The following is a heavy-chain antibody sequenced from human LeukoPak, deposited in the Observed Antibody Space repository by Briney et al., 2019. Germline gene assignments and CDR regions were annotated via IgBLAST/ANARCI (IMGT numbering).Heavy chain of an antibody. V-gene: IGHV3-7*03. Sequence: GGSLRLSCAASGFTFNNYWMSWVRQAPGKGLEWVANIKQDGSEKHYVDSVKGRFTISRDNAKNSLYLQMNSLRVEDMALYYCVKDMSGSNDAFDIWGQGTMVSVSS. CDR2: IKQDGSEK. J-gene: IGHJ3*02. CDR1: GFTFNNYW. CDR3: VKDMSGSNDAFDI. D-gene: IGHD1-26*01.